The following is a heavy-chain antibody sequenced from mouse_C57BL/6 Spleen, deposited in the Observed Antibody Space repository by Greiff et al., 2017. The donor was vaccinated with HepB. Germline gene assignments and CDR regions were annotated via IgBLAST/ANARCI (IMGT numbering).Heavy chain of an antibody. CDR2: ISDGGSYT. CDR1: GFTFSSYA. CDR3: ARDTNYGSRGAMDY. V-gene: IGHV5-4*01. J-gene: IGHJ4*01. Sequence: EVQLVESGGGLVKPGGSLKLSCAASGFTFSSYAMSWVRQTPEKRLEWVATISDGGSYTYYPDNVKGRFTISRDNAKNNLYLQMSHLKSEDTAMYYCARDTNYGSRGAMDYWGQGTSVTVSS. D-gene: IGHD1-1*01.